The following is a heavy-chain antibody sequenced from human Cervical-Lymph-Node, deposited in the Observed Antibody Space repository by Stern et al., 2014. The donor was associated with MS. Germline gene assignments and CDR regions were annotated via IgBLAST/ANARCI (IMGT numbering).Heavy chain of an antibody. D-gene: IGHD3-10*01. CDR3: ARDAGIYYLDY. J-gene: IGHJ4*02. CDR2: ISADNGNT. CDR1: GYSFISYG. Sequence: QVQLVQSGPEVKKPGASVKVSCKASGYSFISYGISWVRQAPGQGLEWMGWISADNGNTNYAQNLQSRVTLTVDTSTDTAYMDLRSLRSDDTAVYYCARDAGIYYLDYWGQGTLVTVSS. V-gene: IGHV1-18*01.